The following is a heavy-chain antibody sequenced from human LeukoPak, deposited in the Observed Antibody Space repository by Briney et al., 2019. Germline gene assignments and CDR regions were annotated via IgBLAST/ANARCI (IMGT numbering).Heavy chain of an antibody. CDR3: ARHCFILPCNGGYDYDDY. CDR1: GYSFTSYW. V-gene: IGHV5-51*01. J-gene: IGHJ4*02. D-gene: IGHD5-12*01. CDR2: IYPGDSDT. Sequence: GESLKISCKGSGYSFTSYWIGWVRQMPGKGLEWMGIIYPGDSDTRYSPSFQGQVTISADKSISTAYLQWSSLKASDTAMYYCARHCFILPCNGGYDYDDYWGQGTLATVSS.